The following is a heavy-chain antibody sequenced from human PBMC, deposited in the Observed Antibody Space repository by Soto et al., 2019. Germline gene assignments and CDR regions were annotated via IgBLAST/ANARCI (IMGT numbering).Heavy chain of an antibody. V-gene: IGHV4-61*01. J-gene: IGHJ4*02. CDR2: IYYSGST. Sequence: SETLSLTCTVSGGSVSGGSYYWTWIRQPPGKGLEWIGYIYYSGSTTYNPSLKSRVTISIDTSKNQFSLKLTSATAADTAVYYCARDIRGYSRAFDYWGQGALVNVS. CDR1: GGSVSGGSYY. D-gene: IGHD5-18*01. CDR3: ARDIRGYSRAFDY.